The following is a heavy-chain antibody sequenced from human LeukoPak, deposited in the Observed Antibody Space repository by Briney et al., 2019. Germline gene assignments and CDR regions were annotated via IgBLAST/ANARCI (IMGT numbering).Heavy chain of an antibody. CDR2: ISSSSSCI. D-gene: IGHD3-16*02. Sequence: GGSLRLSCAASGFTFSSYSMNWVRQALGKGLVWVSSISSSSSCIYYADSVKRRFTISRDNAKNSLYLQMNSLRAEDTAVYYSARDYVWGSYRGIFDYWGLGTLVTVSS. V-gene: IGHV3-21*01. CDR3: ARDYVWGSYRGIFDY. CDR1: GFTFSSYS. J-gene: IGHJ4*02.